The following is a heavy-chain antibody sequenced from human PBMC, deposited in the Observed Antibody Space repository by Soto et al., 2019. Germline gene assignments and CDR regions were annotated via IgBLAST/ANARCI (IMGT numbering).Heavy chain of an antibody. CDR2: LNSDGSST. CDR1: GFTFSDYW. D-gene: IGHD3-16*01. Sequence: EVQLVESGGGLVQPGGSLRLSCAASGFTFSDYWMHWVRQAPGKGLVWVSRLNSDGSSTNYADSVKGRFTISRDNAKNTLYLQLYSRRDQDTAIYYCARDGGHRVGGACDIWGQATKVSVSS. V-gene: IGHV3-74*01. J-gene: IGHJ3*02. CDR3: ARDGGHRVGGACDI.